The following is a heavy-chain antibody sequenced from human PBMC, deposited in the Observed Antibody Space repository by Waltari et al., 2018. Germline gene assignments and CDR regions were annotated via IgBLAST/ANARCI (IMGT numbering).Heavy chain of an antibody. CDR1: GFTFSDHY. D-gene: IGHD1-26*01. Sequence: EVQLVESGGGLVQPGGSLRLSCAISGFTFSDHYIDWGRQAPGKGLEWVGRSRNKAQGYITEYAASVKGRFIISRDDSKNSLYLQMDSLKTEDTAMYYCSSRHSGSSDYWGQGTLVTVSS. V-gene: IGHV3-72*01. CDR2: SRNKAQGYIT. J-gene: IGHJ4*02. CDR3: SSRHSGSSDY.